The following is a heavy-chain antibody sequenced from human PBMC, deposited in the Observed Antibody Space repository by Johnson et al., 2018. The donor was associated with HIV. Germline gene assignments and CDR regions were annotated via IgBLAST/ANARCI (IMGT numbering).Heavy chain of an antibody. CDR1: GLTVSSNY. V-gene: IGHV3-66*01. CDR2: IYRGGST. J-gene: IGHJ3*02. D-gene: IGHD2-15*01. Sequence: VQLVESGGGLVQPGGSLRLSCAASGLTVSSNYMSWVRQAPGKGLEWVSVIYRGGSTYYADSVKGRFTISRDNSKNTLYLPMNSLRAEDTAVYYCASRGSGGSWAPGAFDIWGQGTMVTVSS. CDR3: ASRGSGGSWAPGAFDI.